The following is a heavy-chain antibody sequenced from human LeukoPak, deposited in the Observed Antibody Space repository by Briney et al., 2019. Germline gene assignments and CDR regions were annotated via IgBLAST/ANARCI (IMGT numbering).Heavy chain of an antibody. CDR3: ASRNDYGDYSDY. J-gene: IGHJ4*02. CDR2: ISGSGGST. D-gene: IGHD4-17*01. Sequence: GGSLRLSCAASGFTFSSYAMSWVRQAPGKGLEWVSAISGSGGSTYYADSVKGRFTISRDNSKNTLYLQMNSLRAEDTAVYYCASRNDYGDYSDYWGQGTLVTVSS. CDR1: GFTFSSYA. V-gene: IGHV3-23*01.